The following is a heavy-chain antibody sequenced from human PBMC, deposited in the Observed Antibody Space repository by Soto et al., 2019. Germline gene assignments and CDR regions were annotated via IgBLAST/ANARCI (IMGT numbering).Heavy chain of an antibody. Sequence: SVKVSCKAPGFTFTSSAVQWVRQARGQRLEWIGWIVVGSGNTNYAQKFQERVTITRDMSTSTAYMELSSLRSEDTAVYYCAAAHYYDFWSGYSSPWYYFDYWGQGTLVTVSS. CDR2: IVVGSGNT. CDR3: AAAHYYDFWSGYSSPWYYFDY. CDR1: GFTFTSSA. J-gene: IGHJ4*02. V-gene: IGHV1-58*01. D-gene: IGHD3-3*01.